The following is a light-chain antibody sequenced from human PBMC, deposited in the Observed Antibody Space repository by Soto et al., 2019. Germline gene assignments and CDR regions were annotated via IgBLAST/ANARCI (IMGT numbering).Light chain of an antibody. V-gene: IGKV1-5*03. CDR3: KQYSNYWT. Sequence: DIQMTQSPSTLSASVGDRVTITCRASQSISSWLAWYQQKPGKAPKLLIYKASSLESGVPSRFTGSGSGTEFTLTITRLQPDDFATYYCKQYSNYWTFGQGTKVEIK. CDR2: KAS. J-gene: IGKJ1*01. CDR1: QSISSW.